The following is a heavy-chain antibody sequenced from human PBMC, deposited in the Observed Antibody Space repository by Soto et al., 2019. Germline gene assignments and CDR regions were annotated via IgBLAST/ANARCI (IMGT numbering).Heavy chain of an antibody. Sequence: EVQLLESGGGLVQPGGSLRLSCAASEFSFGGYAMSWVRQAPGKGLEWVSSISGSGASAFYADSVWGRFTISRDNTRNTVSLQMNSLRAEDTALYYCAKGSRGYTTYYFDYWGQGTRITVSS. J-gene: IGHJ4*02. CDR3: AKGSRGYTTYYFDY. CDR1: EFSFGGYA. D-gene: IGHD5-18*01. V-gene: IGHV3-23*01. CDR2: ISGSGASA.